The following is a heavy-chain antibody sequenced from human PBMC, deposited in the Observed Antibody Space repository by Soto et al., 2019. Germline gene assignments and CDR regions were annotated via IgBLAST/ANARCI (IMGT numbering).Heavy chain of an antibody. CDR2: IIPIFGTA. D-gene: IGHD6-19*01. CDR1: GGTFDIFS. CDR3: ANENRDDDSGWYSSTDWFAP. V-gene: IGHV1-69*01. J-gene: IGHJ5*02. Sequence: QVQLVQSGAEVKKPGSSVKVSCKASGGTFDIFSISWVRQAPGQGLEWMGGIIPIFGTAEYSQKFQGRVTITADESTSTSYMEVSSLRVEDTAVYYCANENRDDDSGWYSSTDWFAPWGQGTLVTVSS.